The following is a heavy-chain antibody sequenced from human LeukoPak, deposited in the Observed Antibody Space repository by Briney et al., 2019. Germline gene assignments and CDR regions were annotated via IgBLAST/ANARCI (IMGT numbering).Heavy chain of an antibody. D-gene: IGHD6-19*01. CDR1: GGSFSSHY. CDR3: ARGLRQGSAWSWGPKEKSYQYMDV. V-gene: IGHV4-34*01. J-gene: IGHJ6*04. Sequence: SETLSLTCGVSGGSFSSHYWTWIRQPPGKGLEWIGEINPRGSTNYNPSLESQVTVSADTSRNQLSLSLPSVPAADSAVYFCARGLRQGSAWSWGPKEKSYQYMDVWGTGTTVIVSS. CDR2: INPRGST.